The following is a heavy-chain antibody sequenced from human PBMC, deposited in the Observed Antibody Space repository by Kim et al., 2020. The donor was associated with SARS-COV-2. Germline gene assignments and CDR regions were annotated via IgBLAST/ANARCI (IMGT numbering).Heavy chain of an antibody. CDR2: IYSGGST. V-gene: IGHV3-53*01. D-gene: IGHD3-3*01. CDR3: ARGHSLGGYYRDDAFDI. CDR1: GFTVSSNY. Sequence: GGSLRLSCAASGFTVSSNYMSWVRQAPGKGLEWVSVIYSGGSTYYADSVKGRFTISRDNSKNTLYLQMNSLRAEDTAVYYCARGHSLGGYYRDDAFDIWGQGTMVTVSS. J-gene: IGHJ3*02.